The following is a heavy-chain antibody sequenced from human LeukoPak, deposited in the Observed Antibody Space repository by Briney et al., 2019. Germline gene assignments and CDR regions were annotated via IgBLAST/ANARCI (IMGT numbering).Heavy chain of an antibody. CDR3: ARRWVYDKRAFDA. CDR2: IYYTGTT. V-gene: IGHV4-59*08. Sequence: SETLSLTCTVSGGSISGTDYWSWIRQPPGKELEGIGYIYYTGTTDSNPSLKSRVTISLDTSKNQFSLNLSSVTAADTAVYYCARRWVYDKRAFDAWGQGTMVTVSS. J-gene: IGHJ3*01. D-gene: IGHD3-16*01. CDR1: GGSISGTDY.